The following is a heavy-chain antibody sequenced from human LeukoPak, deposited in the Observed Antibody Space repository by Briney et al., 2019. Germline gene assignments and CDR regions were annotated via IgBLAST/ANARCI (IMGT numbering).Heavy chain of an antibody. V-gene: IGHV4-61*08. CDR2: IYTSGST. CDR1: GGSISSGGYY. D-gene: IGHD1-26*01. Sequence: SETLSLTCTVSGGSISSGGYYWSWIRQHPGKGLEWIGYIYTSGSTNYNPSLKSRVTMSVDTSNNQFSLKMSSVTAADTAVYYCARDHYSGSYPDWGKGTLVTVSS. J-gene: IGHJ4*02. CDR3: ARDHYSGSYPD.